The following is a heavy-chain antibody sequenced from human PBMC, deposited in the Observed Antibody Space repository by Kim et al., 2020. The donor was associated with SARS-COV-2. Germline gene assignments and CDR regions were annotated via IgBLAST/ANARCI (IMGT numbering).Heavy chain of an antibody. CDR2: IYYSGST. CDR1: GGSISSYY. V-gene: IGHV4-59*01. CDR3: AREGKSVGIYGSGSYYNQI. Sequence: SETLSLTCTVSGGSISSYYWSWIRQPPGKGLEWIGYIYYSGSTNYNPSLKSRVTISVDTSKNQFSLKLSSVTAADTAVYYCAREGKSVGIYGSGSYYNQIWGQGTLVTVSS. J-gene: IGHJ4*02. D-gene: IGHD3-10*01.